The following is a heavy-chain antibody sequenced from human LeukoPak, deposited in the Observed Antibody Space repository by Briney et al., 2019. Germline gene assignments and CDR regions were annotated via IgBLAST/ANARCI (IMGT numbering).Heavy chain of an antibody. J-gene: IGHJ4*02. CDR1: GYTFTGHY. D-gene: IGHD2-21*02. CDR2: ISPNNGGT. V-gene: IGHV1-2*02. CDR3: ARGNLFDCGGDCYLTDY. Sequence: ASVKVSCKASGYTFTGHYMHWVRQAPGQGFEWMGWISPNNGGTKYAQKFQGRVSMTRDTSISTAYMELTRLISDDTAVYYCARGNLFDCGGDCYLTDYWGQGTLVTVSS.